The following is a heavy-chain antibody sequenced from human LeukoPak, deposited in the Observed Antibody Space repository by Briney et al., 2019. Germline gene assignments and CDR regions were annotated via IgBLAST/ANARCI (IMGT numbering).Heavy chain of an antibody. CDR2: ISGYNGKT. J-gene: IGHJ6*03. CDR1: GYTFNTYG. D-gene: IGHD2-8*02. Sequence: ASVKVSCKASGYTFNTYGITWVRQAPGQGLEWMGWISGYNGKTKYAQKLQDRVTMTTDTSTTTAYMELRSLRSDDTAVYYCARGVVYAIAAGGDYYYMDVWGKGTTVTVSS. V-gene: IGHV1-18*01. CDR3: ARGVVYAIAAGGDYYYMDV.